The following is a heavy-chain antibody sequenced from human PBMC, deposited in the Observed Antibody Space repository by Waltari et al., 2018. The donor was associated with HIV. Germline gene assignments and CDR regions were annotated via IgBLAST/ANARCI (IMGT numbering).Heavy chain of an antibody. CDR3: VTSAPFNY. V-gene: IGHV3-74*02. J-gene: IGHJ4*02. CDR1: GFTFSTYS. Sequence: EVQLVESGGGLVKPGGSLRLSCAVSGFTFSTYSMSWVRQAPGKGREWVSRINSEWTTTLYADSVKGRFTISRYDAKNTLYLQMNNLIAEDTAIYYCVTSAPFNYWGQGTLVTVSS. D-gene: IGHD3-10*01. CDR2: INSEWTTT.